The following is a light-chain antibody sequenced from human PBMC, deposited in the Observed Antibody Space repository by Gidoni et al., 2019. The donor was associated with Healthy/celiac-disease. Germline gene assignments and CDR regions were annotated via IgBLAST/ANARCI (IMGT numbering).Light chain of an antibody. CDR3: AAWDDSLNGPV. J-gene: IGLJ3*02. Sequence: QSVLTQPPSASGTPGQRVTFSCSGSSSNIGSNTVIWYQQLPGTAPKLLLYDNNQRPSGVPDRFSGSKSGTSASLAISGLQSEDEADYYCAAWDDSLNGPVFGGGTKLTVL. CDR1: SSNIGSNT. CDR2: DNN. V-gene: IGLV1-44*01.